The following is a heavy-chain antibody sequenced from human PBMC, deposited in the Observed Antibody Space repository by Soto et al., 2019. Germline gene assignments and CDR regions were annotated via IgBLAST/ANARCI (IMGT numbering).Heavy chain of an antibody. CDR2: IYHNGNT. D-gene: IGHD1-26*01. Sequence: PSETLSLTCTVAGGSVSSFYWSWIRQPPGKGLEWIGYIYHNGNTNYNPSLKSRVTISVDTSKNQLSLKLSSVTAADTAVYYCARSEATGLDYWGQGTLVTVSS. J-gene: IGHJ4*02. CDR1: GGSVSSFY. V-gene: IGHV4-59*08. CDR3: ARSEATGLDY.